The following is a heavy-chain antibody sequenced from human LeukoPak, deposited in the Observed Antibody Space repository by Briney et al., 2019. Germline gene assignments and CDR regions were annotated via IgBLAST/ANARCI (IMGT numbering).Heavy chain of an antibody. Sequence: KTGGSLRLSCAASGFTFSDYYMSWIRQAPGKGLEWVSYISNSGNTIYYADSVKGRFTISRDNAKNSLYPQMNSLRAEDTAVYYCARDSGYDGAPFDYWGQGTLVTVSS. D-gene: IGHD5-12*01. J-gene: IGHJ4*02. V-gene: IGHV3-11*04. CDR1: GFTFSDYY. CDR3: ARDSGYDGAPFDY. CDR2: ISNSGNTI.